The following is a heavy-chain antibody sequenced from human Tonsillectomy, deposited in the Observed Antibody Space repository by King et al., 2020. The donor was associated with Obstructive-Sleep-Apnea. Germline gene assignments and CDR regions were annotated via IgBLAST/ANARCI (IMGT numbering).Heavy chain of an antibody. Sequence: QLQESGPGLVKPSETLSLTCTVSGGSISSSRNYWGWIRQPPGKGLECIASIYYSGNTYHNPSLKSRVTISVDTSKNQFSLKVSSVTAADTAVYYCARFWGSGWDDNYFDYWGQGTLVTVSS. D-gene: IGHD6-19*01. J-gene: IGHJ4*02. V-gene: IGHV4-39*07. CDR2: IYYSGNT. CDR3: ARFWGSGWDDNYFDY. CDR1: GGSISSSRNY.